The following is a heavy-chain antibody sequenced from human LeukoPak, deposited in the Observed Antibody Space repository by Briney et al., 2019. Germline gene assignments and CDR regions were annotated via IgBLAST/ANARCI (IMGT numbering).Heavy chain of an antibody. V-gene: IGHV3-7*02. Sequence: GDSLRLSCAASGLTFKAYWGNLVPQAPGEGLEWVANIKQDGRDKKYVDSVKGRFTISRDNAENSLYLQMNSLRVEDTAVYYCVGGIGWLPDYWGQGTLVTVSS. CDR1: GLTFKAYW. CDR2: IKQDGRDK. D-gene: IGHD6-19*01. J-gene: IGHJ4*02. CDR3: VGGIGWLPDY.